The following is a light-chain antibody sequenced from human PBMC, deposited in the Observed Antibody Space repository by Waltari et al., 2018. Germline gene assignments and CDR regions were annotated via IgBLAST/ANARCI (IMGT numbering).Light chain of an antibody. CDR3: QQYYITPPVT. Sequence: IVMTQSPDSLAVSLGERATLNCKSSQSLLYSSNNKNSLAWYQQKPGQPPKLLIYWVSTRESGVPERFSGSGSGTEFTLTISSLQAEDVAVYYCQQYYITPPVTFGPGTKVDIK. V-gene: IGKV4-1*01. CDR1: QSLLYSSNNKNS. J-gene: IGKJ3*01. CDR2: WVS.